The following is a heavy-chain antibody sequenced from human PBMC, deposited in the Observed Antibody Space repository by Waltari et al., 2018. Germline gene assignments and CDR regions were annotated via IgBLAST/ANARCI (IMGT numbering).Heavy chain of an antibody. D-gene: IGHD1-26*01. CDR3: ARAWISLILGATSAFDI. V-gene: IGHV4-34*01. CDR2: INHSGST. CDR1: GGSFSGYY. J-gene: IGHJ3*02. Sequence: QVQLQQWGAGLLKPSETLSLTCPVYGGSFSGYYWSWIRQPPGKGLEWIGEINHSGSTNYNPSLKSRVTISVDTSKNQFSLKLSSVTAADTAVYYCARAWISLILGATSAFDIWGQGTMVTVS.